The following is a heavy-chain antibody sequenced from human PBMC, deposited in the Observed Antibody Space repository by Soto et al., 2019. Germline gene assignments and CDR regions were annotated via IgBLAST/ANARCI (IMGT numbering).Heavy chain of an antibody. J-gene: IGHJ4*02. V-gene: IGHV3-66*01. D-gene: IGHD6-19*01. CDR2: IYSGGST. Sequence: EVQLVESGGGLVQPGGSLRLSCAASGFTVSSNYMSWVRQAPGKGLEWVSVIYSGGSTYYADSVKGRFTISRDNSKNTLYLQMTSLRAEDPAVYYCARELSSGWHYFDYWGQGTLVTVSS. CDR3: ARELSSGWHYFDY. CDR1: GFTVSSNY.